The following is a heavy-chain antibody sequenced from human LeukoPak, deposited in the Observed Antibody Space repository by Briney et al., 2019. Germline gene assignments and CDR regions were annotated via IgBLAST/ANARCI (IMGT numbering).Heavy chain of an antibody. Sequence: SVKVSCKASGGTFSSYAISWVREAPGQGLEWMGRIIPILGIANYAQKFQGRVTITTDKSTSTAYMELSSLRSEDTAVYYCARERRIQLWLQDYWGQGTLVTVSS. CDR2: IIPILGIA. V-gene: IGHV1-69*04. CDR1: GGTFSSYA. D-gene: IGHD5-18*01. CDR3: ARERRIQLWLQDY. J-gene: IGHJ4*02.